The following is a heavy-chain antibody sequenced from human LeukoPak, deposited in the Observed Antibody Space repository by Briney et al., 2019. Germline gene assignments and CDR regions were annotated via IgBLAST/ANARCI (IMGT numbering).Heavy chain of an antibody. D-gene: IGHD3-22*01. CDR1: GFTFSSYA. Sequence: GGSLRLSCAASGFTFSSYAMSWVRQAPGKGLEWVSAISGSGGSTYYAGSAKGRFTISRDNSKNTLYLQMNSLRAEDTAVYYCARGGRTYYYDSSGYYSFDYWGQGTLVTVSS. V-gene: IGHV3-23*01. CDR3: ARGGRTYYYDSSGYYSFDY. J-gene: IGHJ4*02. CDR2: ISGSGGST.